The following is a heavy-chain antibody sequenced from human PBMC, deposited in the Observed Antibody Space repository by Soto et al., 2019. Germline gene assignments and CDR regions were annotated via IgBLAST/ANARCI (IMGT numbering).Heavy chain of an antibody. CDR1: DGSISIYY. V-gene: IGHV4-59*01. J-gene: IGHJ4*02. CDR3: ARTSANPHIVVVNARYYFDY. CDR2: IYCSGST. D-gene: IGHD2-21*01. Sequence: PSETLTLTCTFADGSISIYYWGWIRQPPGKGLEWIGSIYCSGSTNYNPSLKSRVTISVDTPKNQFSLKLSSVTAADTAVYYGARTSANPHIVVVNARYYFDYWGQGTLVTVSS.